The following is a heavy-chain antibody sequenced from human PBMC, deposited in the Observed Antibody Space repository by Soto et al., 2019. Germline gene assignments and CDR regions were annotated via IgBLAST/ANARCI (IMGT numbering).Heavy chain of an antibody. CDR1: GGSISGYY. CDR3: ARDLWGYCGTDCYPLDV. J-gene: IGHJ6*02. CDR2: MYNTGST. Sequence: QVQLQESGPGLVKPSETLSLTCTVSGGSISGYYWSWIRQPPGKGLEWIGYMYNTGSTAYNPSFKSRVTLSVDTSKNQFSLKLNSVTAADTAVYYCARDLWGYCGTDCYPLDVWGQGTTVTVSS. D-gene: IGHD2-21*02. V-gene: IGHV4-59*01.